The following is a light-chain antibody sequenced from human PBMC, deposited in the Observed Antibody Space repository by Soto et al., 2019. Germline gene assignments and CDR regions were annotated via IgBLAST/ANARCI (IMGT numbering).Light chain of an antibody. J-gene: IGKJ5*01. CDR3: QQSYSTPIT. V-gene: IGKV1-39*01. Sequence: MTQPPLSLSVTPGQPASISCKSSQSLLHSGGKTYFYWHQQKPGKAPKLLIYAASSLQSGVPSRFNGSGSGTDFTLTISSLQPEDFATYYCQQSYSTPITFGQGTRLEI. CDR1: QSLLHSGGKTY. CDR2: AAS.